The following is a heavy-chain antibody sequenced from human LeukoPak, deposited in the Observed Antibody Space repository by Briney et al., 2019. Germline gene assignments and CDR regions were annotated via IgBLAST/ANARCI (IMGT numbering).Heavy chain of an antibody. D-gene: IGHD5-18*01. V-gene: IGHV3-30*18. Sequence: GGSLRLSCAGSGFTFSNYGIHWVRQAPGKGLEWVTAISCDGSLKYYADSVRGRFTISRDNSKNTLYVQMNSLRTEDTAVYYCAKVSLERQLWLPFDYWGQGTLVTVSS. CDR3: AKVSLERQLWLPFDY. J-gene: IGHJ4*02. CDR2: ISCDGSLK. CDR1: GFTFSNYG.